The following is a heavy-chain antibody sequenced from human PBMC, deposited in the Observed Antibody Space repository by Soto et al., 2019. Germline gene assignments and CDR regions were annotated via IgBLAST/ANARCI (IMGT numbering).Heavy chain of an antibody. CDR2: INHSGST. V-gene: IGHV4-34*01. D-gene: IGHD2-2*01. CDR3: ERARRIVVVPAAFDY. Sequence: SESLSLTCAVYGGSFSGYYWSWIRQPPGKGLEWIGEINHSGSTNYNPSLKSRVTISVDTSKNQFSLKLSSVTAADTAVYYCERARRIVVVPAAFDYWGQGTLVNVSS. CDR1: GGSFSGYY. J-gene: IGHJ4*02.